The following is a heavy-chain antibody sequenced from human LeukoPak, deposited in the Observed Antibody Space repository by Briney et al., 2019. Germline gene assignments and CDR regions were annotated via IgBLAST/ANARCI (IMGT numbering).Heavy chain of an antibody. CDR1: GFIVSSSY. CDR2: IHSGGNT. J-gene: IGHJ4*02. Sequence: PGGSLRLSCAASGFIVSSSYMSWVRQAPGKGLEWVSIIHSGGNTYYADSVKGRFTISRDNSKNTMSLQMSSLRAEDAAVYYCVSHSDNLTSYSFDYWGQGTLVTVSS. V-gene: IGHV3-53*01. D-gene: IGHD3-9*01. CDR3: VSHSDNLTSYSFDY.